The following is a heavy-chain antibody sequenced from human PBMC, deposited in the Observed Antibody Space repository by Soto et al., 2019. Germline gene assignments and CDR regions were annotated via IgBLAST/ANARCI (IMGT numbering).Heavy chain of an antibody. CDR3: VRDEGAPRTYYFDH. Sequence: GGSPKPSCATVCLPFHHLCFPRAPPAPGKGLEWVAFISFAGTQKFYPDSVRGRFTISRDNSKDTLYLDINSLRAEDAAMYFCVRDEGAPRTYYFDHWGQGALVTVSS. CDR1: CLPFHHLC. CDR2: ISFAGTQK. V-gene: IGHV3-33*05. J-gene: IGHJ4*02.